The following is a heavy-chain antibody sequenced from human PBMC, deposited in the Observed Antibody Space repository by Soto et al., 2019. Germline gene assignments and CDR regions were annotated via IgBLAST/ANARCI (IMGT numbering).Heavy chain of an antibody. CDR3: ARGGLLRKSSRESAYYYGMDV. CDR2: MNPNSGNT. V-gene: IGHV1-8*01. J-gene: IGHJ6*02. Sequence: GASVKVSCKASGYTFTSYDINWVRQATGQGLEWMGWMNPNSGNTGYAQKFQGRVTMTRNTSISTAYMELSSLRSEDTAVYYCARGGLLRKSSRESAYYYGMDVWGQGTTVTVSS. D-gene: IGHD6-13*01. CDR1: GYTFTSYD.